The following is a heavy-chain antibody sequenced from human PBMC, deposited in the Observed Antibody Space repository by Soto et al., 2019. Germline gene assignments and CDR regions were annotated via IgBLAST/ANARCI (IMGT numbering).Heavy chain of an antibody. Sequence: ASVKVSCKASGYTFTSYDINWVRQATGQGLEWMGWMNPNSGNTDYAQKFQDRVTMTRNTSISTAYMELSSLRSEDTAVYYCARGLEYNYGLCYFDYWGQGTLVTVSS. CDR1: GYTFTSYD. CDR2: MNPNSGNT. J-gene: IGHJ4*02. D-gene: IGHD5-18*01. CDR3: ARGLEYNYGLCYFDY. V-gene: IGHV1-8*01.